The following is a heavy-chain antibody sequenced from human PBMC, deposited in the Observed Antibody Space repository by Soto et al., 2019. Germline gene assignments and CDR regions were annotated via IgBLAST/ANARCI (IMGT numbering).Heavy chain of an antibody. CDR3: ARGNPSFHFDS. J-gene: IGHJ4*02. D-gene: IGHD1-26*01. Sequence: QIQLVESGGDVVQPGKSLRLSCAASGFNFGFFGMHWVRQAPGKGLEWVAFISGDGINTQYADSVRGRFTLSRNYSRKTMYLQMDSLRDEDTALYYCARGNPSFHFDSWGLGTLVTVSS. CDR2: ISGDGINT. CDR1: GFNFGFFG. V-gene: IGHV3-30*03.